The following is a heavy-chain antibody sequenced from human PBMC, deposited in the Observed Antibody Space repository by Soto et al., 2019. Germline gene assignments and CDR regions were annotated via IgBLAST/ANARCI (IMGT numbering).Heavy chain of an antibody. J-gene: IGHJ6*02. V-gene: IGHV1-69*01. CDR1: GGTFSSYA. CDR2: IIPIFGTA. CDR3: AGKTYQLHVWVYYYYYGMDV. Sequence: QVQLVQSGAEVKKPGSSVKVSCKASGGTFSSYAISWVRQAPGQGLEWMGGIIPIFGTANYAQKFQGRVTITADECTSTAYMELSSLRSEDTALYYCAGKTYQLHVWVYYYYYGMDVWGQGTTVTVSS. D-gene: IGHD2-2*01.